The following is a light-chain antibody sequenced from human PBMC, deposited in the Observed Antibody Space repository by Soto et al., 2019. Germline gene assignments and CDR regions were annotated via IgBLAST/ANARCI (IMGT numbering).Light chain of an antibody. CDR1: QSVSSY. CDR3: QQYNNWPRAT. CDR2: RTS. Sequence: EVVMTQSPATLSVSAGERATLSCRASQSVSSYLAWYQQKPGQAPRLLMFRTSSRATGFPARFSGSGSGTEYNLTISSLQSEDFGVYYCQQYNNWPRATFGGGTKVDIK. J-gene: IGKJ4*01. V-gene: IGKV3-15*01.